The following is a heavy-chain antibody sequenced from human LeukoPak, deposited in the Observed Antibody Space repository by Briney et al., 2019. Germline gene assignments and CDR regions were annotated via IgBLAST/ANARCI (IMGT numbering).Heavy chain of an antibody. D-gene: IGHD6-6*01. J-gene: IGHJ4*02. Sequence: GASVKVSCKASGGTFSSYAISWVRQAPGQGLEWTGGIIPIFGTANYAQKFQGRVTITADESASTAYMELSSLRSEDTAVYYCARSMGRAAHFDYWGQGTLVTVSS. CDR3: ARSMGRAAHFDY. CDR1: GGTFSSYA. CDR2: IIPIFGTA. V-gene: IGHV1-69*13.